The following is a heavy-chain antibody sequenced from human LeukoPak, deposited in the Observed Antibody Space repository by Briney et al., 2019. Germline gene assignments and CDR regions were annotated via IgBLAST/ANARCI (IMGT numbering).Heavy chain of an antibody. J-gene: IGHJ1*01. CDR3: ARHDIVVVPAALEYFQH. V-gene: IGHV5-10-1*01. CDR1: GYSFTSYW. Sequence: GESLKISCKGSGYSFTSYWISWVRQMPGKGLEWMGRIDPSDSYTNYSPSFQGHVTISADKSISTAYLQWSSLEASDTAMYYCARHDIVVVPAALEYFQHWGQGTLVTVSS. CDR2: IDPSDSYT. D-gene: IGHD2-2*01.